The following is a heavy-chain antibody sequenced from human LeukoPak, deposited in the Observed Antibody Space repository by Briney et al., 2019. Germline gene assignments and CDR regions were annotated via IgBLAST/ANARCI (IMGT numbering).Heavy chain of an antibody. CDR3: ARDTGQYTPGTPGFTRFDP. J-gene: IGHJ5*02. Sequence: SETLSLTCTVSGYSISSGYYWGWIRRPPGKGLEWIGSVYNSGSTYYNPSLKSRVIVSLDTSKNQFSLRLTSVTAADTAVYYCARDTGQYTPGTPGFTRFDPWGQGTLVTVSS. CDR2: VYNSGST. CDR1: GYSISSGYY. D-gene: IGHD2-15*01. V-gene: IGHV4-38-2*02.